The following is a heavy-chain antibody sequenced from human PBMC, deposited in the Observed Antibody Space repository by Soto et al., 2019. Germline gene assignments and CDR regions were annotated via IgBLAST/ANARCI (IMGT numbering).Heavy chain of an antibody. D-gene: IGHD6-19*01. V-gene: IGHV4-39*07. Sequence: SETLSLTCTVSGGSISSRGYYWGWIRQPPGKGLEWIGTIYYSGSTYYNPSLKSRVTISVDTSKNQFSLKLTSVTAADTAVYYCARGVILGSGWYHYLDSWGQGTLVTVSS. CDR3: ARGVILGSGWYHYLDS. J-gene: IGHJ4*02. CDR2: IYYSGST. CDR1: GGSISSRGYY.